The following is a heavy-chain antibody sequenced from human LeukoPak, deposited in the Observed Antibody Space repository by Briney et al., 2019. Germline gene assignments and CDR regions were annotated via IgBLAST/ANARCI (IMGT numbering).Heavy chain of an antibody. Sequence: GGSLRLSCAASGFTFSTYWMLWVRQAPGKGLLWVSHINSDGSSTTYADSVKGRFTISRDNAKNTLYLQMNSLRAEDTAVYYCASSEWFNGMDVWGQGTTVTVSS. CDR2: INSDGSST. J-gene: IGHJ6*02. D-gene: IGHD3-3*01. CDR1: GFTFSTYW. CDR3: ASSEWFNGMDV. V-gene: IGHV3-74*01.